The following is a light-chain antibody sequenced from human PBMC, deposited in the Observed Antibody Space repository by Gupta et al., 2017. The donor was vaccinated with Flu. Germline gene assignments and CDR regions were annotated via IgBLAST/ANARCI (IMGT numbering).Light chain of an antibody. CDR2: SDN. Sequence: SVFPQPPSASVTPGQTVSIFCSGSSSNIGNNIVNWYQHLPGTAPKLLIHSDNQRPSGVPERFSGSKSGTSASLAISGLQVEDEADYYCGAWDANQDGYVFGTGTGVTGL. CDR3: GAWDANQDGYV. V-gene: IGLV1-44*01. CDR1: SSNIGNNI. J-gene: IGLJ1*01.